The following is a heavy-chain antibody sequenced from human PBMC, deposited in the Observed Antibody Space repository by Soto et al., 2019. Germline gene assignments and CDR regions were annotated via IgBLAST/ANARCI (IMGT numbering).Heavy chain of an antibody. CDR3: ARDGPLHDYPRDDGANWFDP. CDR2: ISAYNGNT. Sequence: QVPLVQSGAEVKKPGASVKVSCKASGYTFTSYGISWVRQAPGQGLEWMGWISAYNGNTNYAQKLQGRVTMTTDTSTSTAYMELRSLRSDDTAVYYCARDGPLHDYPRDDGANWFDPWGQGTLVTVSS. J-gene: IGHJ5*02. CDR1: GYTFTSYG. V-gene: IGHV1-18*01. D-gene: IGHD4-17*01.